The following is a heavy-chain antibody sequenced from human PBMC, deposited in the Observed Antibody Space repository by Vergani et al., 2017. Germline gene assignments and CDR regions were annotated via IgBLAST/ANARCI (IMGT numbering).Heavy chain of an antibody. CDR2: ISYDGSNK. J-gene: IGHJ6*02. CDR1: GFTFSSYA. CDR3: ARLGQWLVRYYYYYGMDV. Sequence: QVQLVESGGGVVQPGRSLRLSCAASGFTFSSYAMHWVRQAPGKGLEWVAVISYDGSNKYYADSVKGRFTIYRDNSKNTLYLQMNSLRAEDTAVYYCARLGQWLVRYYYYYGMDVWGQGTTVTVSS. D-gene: IGHD6-19*01. V-gene: IGHV3-30-3*01.